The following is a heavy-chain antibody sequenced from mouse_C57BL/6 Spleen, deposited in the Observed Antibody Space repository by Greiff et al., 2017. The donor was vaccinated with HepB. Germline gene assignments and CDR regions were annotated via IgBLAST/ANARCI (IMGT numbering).Heavy chain of an antibody. CDR3: AKKIYYSNYGWFAY. V-gene: IGHV1-22*01. J-gene: IGHJ3*01. Sequence: DVQLQESGPELVKPGASVKMSCKASGYTFTDYNMHWVKQSHGKSLEWIGYINPNNGGTSYNQKFKGKATLTVNKSSSTAYMELRSLTSEDSAVYYCAKKIYYSNYGWFAYWGQGTLVTVSA. D-gene: IGHD2-5*01. CDR1: GYTFTDYN. CDR2: INPNNGGT.